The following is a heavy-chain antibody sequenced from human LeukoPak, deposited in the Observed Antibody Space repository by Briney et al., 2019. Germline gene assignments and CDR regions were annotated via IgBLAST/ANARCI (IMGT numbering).Heavy chain of an antibody. CDR1: GFTFSSYA. D-gene: IGHD1-26*01. CDR2: ISGSGGST. Sequence: AAGSLRLSCAATGFTFSSYAMRWIHKAPGQGLELVSAISGSGGSTYYAYSVKGRFTISRDNSKNTLYLQMNSLRAEDTAVYYCAKDRMGAARDYFDYWGQGTLVTVSS. V-gene: IGHV3-23*01. J-gene: IGHJ4*02. CDR3: AKDRMGAARDYFDY.